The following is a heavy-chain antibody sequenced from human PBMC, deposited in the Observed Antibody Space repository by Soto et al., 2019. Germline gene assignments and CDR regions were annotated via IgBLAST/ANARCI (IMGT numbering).Heavy chain of an antibody. CDR2: ISGGGVST. V-gene: IGHV3-23*01. CDR1: GFTFNNYA. CDR3: AKDRERIATRSIDY. D-gene: IGHD6-6*01. Sequence: EVQLLESGGGLVQPGGSLRLSCAASGFTFNNYAMTWVRQAPGKGLEWVSAISGGGVSTYYADSVKGRFTISRDNSKSTLYLQMNSLRAEDTAVYYCAKDRERIATRSIDYWGQGTLVTVSS. J-gene: IGHJ4*02.